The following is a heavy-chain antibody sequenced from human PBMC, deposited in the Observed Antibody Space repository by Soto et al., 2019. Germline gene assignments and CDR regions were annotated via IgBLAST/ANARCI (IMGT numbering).Heavy chain of an antibody. CDR1: GFTFRNYG. D-gene: IGHD5-18*01. CDR3: ARDVDTTSHLNWFDP. CDR2: IWYHGTTK. V-gene: IGHV3-33*08. Sequence: PGGSLRLSCAASGFTFRNYGMNWVRQAPGKGLEWVAVIWYHGTTKNYADSVKGRFTISRDISKNTVYLQMDSLEVEDTAVYYCARDVDTTSHLNWFDPWGQGVMVTVSS. J-gene: IGHJ5*02.